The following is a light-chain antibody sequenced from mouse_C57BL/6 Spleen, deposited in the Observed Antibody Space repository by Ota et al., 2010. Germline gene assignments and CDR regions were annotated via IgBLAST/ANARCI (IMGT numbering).Light chain of an antibody. CDR3: QQYSGYPYMYT. CDR1: SSVSF. Sequence: QIVLTQSPPIMSASPGDKVTMTCSASSSVSFMFWYQQRPGSSPRLWIYDTSNLVSGVPSRFSGSESGTSYSLTITSMEAEDAATYYCQQYSGYPYMYTFGGGTQLEIK. V-gene: IGKV4-62*01. CDR2: DTS. J-gene: IGKJ2*01.